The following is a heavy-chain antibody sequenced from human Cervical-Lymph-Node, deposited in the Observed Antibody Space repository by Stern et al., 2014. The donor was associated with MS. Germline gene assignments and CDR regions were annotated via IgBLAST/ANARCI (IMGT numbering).Heavy chain of an antibody. CDR1: GFTFKGHG. V-gene: IGHV3-33*01. CDR3: ARWFGDYDAYDI. J-gene: IGHJ3*02. D-gene: IGHD3-10*01. CDR2: IWYDGRNK. Sequence: VQLVESGGGVVQPGSSLRLLCAASGFTFKGHGMHWVRQAPGKGLEWVAMIWYDGRNKYFADSVKGRFTISRDDSKDTVFLQINSLRAEDTAIYYCARWFGDYDAYDIWGQGTLVTVSS.